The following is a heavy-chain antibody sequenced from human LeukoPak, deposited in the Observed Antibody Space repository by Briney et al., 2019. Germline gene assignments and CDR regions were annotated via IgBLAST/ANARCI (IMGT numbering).Heavy chain of an antibody. CDR3: ASQVQTNHYGSGPCDY. V-gene: IGHV4-39*01. D-gene: IGHD3-10*01. CDR1: GGSISSTGYY. J-gene: IGHJ4*02. Sequence: PSETLSLTCSVSGGSISSTGYYWGWIRQPPGKGLEWIGSIYYSGSAYYNPSLKSRVTISVDTSKSQFSLKRSSVTAADTAVYSCASQVQTNHYGSGPCDYWGQGTLVTVSS. CDR2: IYYSGSA.